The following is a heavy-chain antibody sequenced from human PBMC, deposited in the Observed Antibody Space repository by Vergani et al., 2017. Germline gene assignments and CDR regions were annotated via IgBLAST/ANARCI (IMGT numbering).Heavy chain of an antibody. CDR1: GGSISSGSYY. Sequence: QVQLQESGPGLVRPSQTLSLTCTVSGGSISSGSYYWSWFRQPAGKGLEWIGRFYTGGGTSYNPSLKSRVTISVDTSKNQFSLQLSSVTASDTAVYYCARDPLYSTTWPFLLLDMDVWGQGTTVTVSS. V-gene: IGHV4-61*02. J-gene: IGHJ6*02. CDR3: ARDPLYSTTWPFLLLDMDV. D-gene: IGHD6-13*01. CDR2: FYTGGGT.